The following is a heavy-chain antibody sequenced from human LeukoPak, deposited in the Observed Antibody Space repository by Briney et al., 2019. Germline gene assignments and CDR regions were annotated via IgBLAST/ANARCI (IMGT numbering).Heavy chain of an antibody. V-gene: IGHV3-74*01. CDR2: INSDGSST. J-gene: IGHJ3*02. D-gene: IGHD3-10*01. CDR3: ARTRPLWFGDAFDI. CDR1: GFTLSSYW. Sequence: PGGSLRLSCAASGFTLSSYWMHWVRQAPGKGLVWVSRINSDGSSTSYADSVKGRFTISRDNAKNTLYLQMNSLRAEDTAVYYCARTRPLWFGDAFDIWGQGTMVTVSS.